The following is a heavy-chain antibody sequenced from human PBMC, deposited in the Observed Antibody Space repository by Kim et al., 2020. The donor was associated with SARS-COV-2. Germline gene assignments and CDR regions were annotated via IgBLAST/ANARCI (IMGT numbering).Heavy chain of an antibody. J-gene: IGHJ1*01. CDR1: GFTFSSYG. CDR2: ISYDGSNK. CDR3: AKDTGLRPEYFQH. Sequence: GGSLRLSCAAYGFTFSSYGMHWVRQAPGKGLEWVAVISYDGSNKYYADSVKGRFTISRDNSKNTLYLQMNSLRAEDTAVYYCAKDTGLRPEYFQHWGQGTLVTVSS. V-gene: IGHV3-30*18. D-gene: IGHD4-17*01.